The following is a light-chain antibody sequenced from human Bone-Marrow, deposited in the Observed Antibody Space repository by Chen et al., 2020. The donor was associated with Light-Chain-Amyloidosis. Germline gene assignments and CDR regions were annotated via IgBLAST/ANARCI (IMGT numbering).Light chain of an antibody. J-gene: IGKJ2*01. Sequence: DIVMTQSPDSLAVSLGERATINCKSSESLLYRSNNKNYLGWYQQKPVQSPKLLMYWASTRESGVHDRFSGSVFGTHFTLTISSLQAVDVAVYYCQQYYSTPYTFGQGTKLEIQ. CDR3: QQYYSTPYT. CDR1: ESLLYRSNNKNY. V-gene: IGKV4-1*01. CDR2: WAS.